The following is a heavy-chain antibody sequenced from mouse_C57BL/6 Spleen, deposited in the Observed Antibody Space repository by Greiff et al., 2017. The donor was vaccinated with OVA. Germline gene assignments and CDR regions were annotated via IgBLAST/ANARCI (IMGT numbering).Heavy chain of an antibody. Sequence: VQRVESGPGLVQPSQSLSITCTVSGFSLTSYGVHWVRQSPGKGLEWLGVIWSGGSTDYNAAFISRLSISKDNSKSQVFFKMNSLQADDTAIYDCARIYYGYNGLYAMDYWGQGTSVTVSS. CDR3: ARIYYGYNGLYAMDY. CDR2: IWSGGST. CDR1: GFSLTSYG. D-gene: IGHD2-2*01. J-gene: IGHJ4*01. V-gene: IGHV2-2*01.